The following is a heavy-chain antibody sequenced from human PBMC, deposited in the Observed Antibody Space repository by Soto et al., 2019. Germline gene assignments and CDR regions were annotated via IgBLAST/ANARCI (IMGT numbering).Heavy chain of an antibody. CDR3: ARLPPPSCSGGSCSPY. V-gene: IGHV3-11*01. J-gene: IGHJ4*02. CDR1: GFIFSDYY. CDR2: ISTNGRNI. D-gene: IGHD2-15*01. Sequence: VQLVESGGGSVKPGGSLRLSCVASGFIFSDYYMSWIRQTPGRWLEWASYISTNGRNIYYADSVKGRFTISRDNTKNSLYLQMNSLRAEDTAVYYCARLPPPSCSGGSCSPYWGQGTLVAVSS.